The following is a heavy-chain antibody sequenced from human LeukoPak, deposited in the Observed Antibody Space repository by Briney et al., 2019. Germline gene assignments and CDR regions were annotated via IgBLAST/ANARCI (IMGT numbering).Heavy chain of an antibody. CDR3: ARISSSSGTDAFDI. Sequence: PSETLSLTCAVYGGSFSGYYWSWIRQPPGKGLEWVSSISSSSSYIYYADSVKGRFTISRDNAKNSLYLQMNSLRAEDTAVYYCARISSSSGTDAFDIWGQGTMVTVSS. D-gene: IGHD3-22*01. CDR2: ISSSSSYI. CDR1: GGSFSGYY. J-gene: IGHJ3*02. V-gene: IGHV3-21*01.